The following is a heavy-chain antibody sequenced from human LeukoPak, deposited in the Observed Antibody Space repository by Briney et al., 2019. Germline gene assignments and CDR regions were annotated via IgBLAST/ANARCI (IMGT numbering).Heavy chain of an antibody. CDR3: ARSSDYYDTMDV. D-gene: IGHD3-22*01. Sequence: RSATLSLTCTVSGGSISSYYWSWIRQPAGKGLEWIGRIYTSGSTNYNPSLKSRVTMSVDTSKNQFSLKLSSVTAADTAVYYCARSSDYYDTMDVWGQGTTVTVSS. J-gene: IGHJ6*02. V-gene: IGHV4-4*07. CDR2: IYTSGST. CDR1: GGSISSYY.